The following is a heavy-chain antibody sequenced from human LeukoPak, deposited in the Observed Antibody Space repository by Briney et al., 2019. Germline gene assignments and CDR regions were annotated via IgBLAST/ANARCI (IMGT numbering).Heavy chain of an antibody. J-gene: IGHJ4*02. D-gene: IGHD3-16*02. Sequence: PGGSLRLSCAASGFTFSSYAMSWVRQAPGKGLEWVSAISGSGGSTYYAGSVKGRFTISRDNSKNTLYLQMNSLRAEDTAVYYCAKDKAIVPEGFDYWGQGTLVTVSS. CDR2: ISGSGGST. CDR1: GFTFSSYA. V-gene: IGHV3-23*01. CDR3: AKDKAIVPEGFDY.